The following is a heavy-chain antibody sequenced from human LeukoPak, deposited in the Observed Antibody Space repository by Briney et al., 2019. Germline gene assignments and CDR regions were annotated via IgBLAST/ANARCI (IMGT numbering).Heavy chain of an antibody. Sequence: GRSLRLSCAASGFNFDTYTMSWVRQAPGKGLQWVSLISASGGMSYYTDSVKGRFTISRDSFRNTLHLKMNDLRAEDTAVYYCVKDTGMYSYDSSGFDSWGQGTLVTVSS. CDR2: ISASGGMS. J-gene: IGHJ4*02. D-gene: IGHD3-22*01. CDR3: VKDTGMYSYDSSGFDS. CDR1: GFNFDTYT. V-gene: IGHV3-23*01.